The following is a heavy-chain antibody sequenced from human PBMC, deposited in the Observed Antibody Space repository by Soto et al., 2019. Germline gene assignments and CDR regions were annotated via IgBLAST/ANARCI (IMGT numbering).Heavy chain of an antibody. D-gene: IGHD6-19*01. Sequence: SETLSLTCTVSGGPIAPFYWTWIRQSPGKGLESIGYVYYNGSTNYNPALKGRVTISLDTSKSQFSLRLSSVTAADTAVYYCARTRGRGQWRDFYFDFWGQGSLVTVS. CDR1: GGPIAPFY. V-gene: IGHV4-59*12. J-gene: IGHJ4*02. CDR2: VYYNGST. CDR3: ARTRGRGQWRDFYFDF.